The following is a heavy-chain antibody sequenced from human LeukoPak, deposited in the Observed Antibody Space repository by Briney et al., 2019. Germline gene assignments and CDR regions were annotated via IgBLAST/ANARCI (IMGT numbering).Heavy chain of an antibody. D-gene: IGHD3-22*01. CDR1: GFTFSSYG. CDR3: AKKYDSSGYYPGYFDY. V-gene: IGHV3-30*02. J-gene: IGHJ4*02. CDR2: IRYDGCNK. Sequence: GGSLRLSCAASGFTFSSYGMHWVRQAPGKGLEWVAFIRYDGCNKYYADSVKGRFTISRDDSKNTLYLQMNSLRAEDTAVYYCAKKYDSSGYYPGYFDYWGQGTLVTVSS.